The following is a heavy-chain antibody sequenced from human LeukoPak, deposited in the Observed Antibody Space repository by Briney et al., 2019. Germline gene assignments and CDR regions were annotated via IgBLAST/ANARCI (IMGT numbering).Heavy chain of an antibody. CDR3: ARGLWDIVVVPAAMRVGHWFDP. CDR1: GGSFSGYY. Sequence: PSETLSLTCAVYGGSFSGYYWSWIRQPPGKGLEWIGEINHSGSTNYNPSLKSRVTISVDTSKNQFSLKLSSVTAADTAVYYCARGLWDIVVVPAAMRVGHWFDPWGQGTLVTVFS. CDR2: INHSGST. D-gene: IGHD2-2*01. J-gene: IGHJ5*02. V-gene: IGHV4-34*01.